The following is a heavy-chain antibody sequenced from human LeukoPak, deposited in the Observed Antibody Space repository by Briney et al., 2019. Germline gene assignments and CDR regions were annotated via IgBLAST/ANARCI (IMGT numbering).Heavy chain of an antibody. CDR2: IKEDGSKT. Sequence: GGSLRLSCAASSFTFSSYWMTWVRQAPGKGLEWVANIKEDGSKTFYVDSVKGRFTISRDNAKNSLYLQMNSLRAEDTAVYYCARSVLVYWYFDLWGRGTLVTVSS. J-gene: IGHJ2*01. CDR1: SFTFSSYW. CDR3: ARSVLVYWYFDL. V-gene: IGHV3-7*01. D-gene: IGHD2-8*02.